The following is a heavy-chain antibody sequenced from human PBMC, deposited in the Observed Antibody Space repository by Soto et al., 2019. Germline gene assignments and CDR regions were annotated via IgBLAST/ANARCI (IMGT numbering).Heavy chain of an antibody. V-gene: IGHV4-4*02. CDR1: GGSISSSNW. CDR2: IYHSGST. CDR3: ARRCSGGSCYGVYFDY. Sequence: SETLSLTWAVSGGSISSSNWWSWVRQPPGKGLEWIGEIYHSGSTNYNPSLKSRVTISVDKSKNQFSLKLSSVTAADTAVYYCARRCSGGSCYGVYFDYWGQGTLVTVSS. J-gene: IGHJ4*02. D-gene: IGHD2-15*01.